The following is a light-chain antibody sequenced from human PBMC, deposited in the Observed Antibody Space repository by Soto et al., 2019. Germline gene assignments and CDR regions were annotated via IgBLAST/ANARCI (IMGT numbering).Light chain of an antibody. CDR1: QTISTY. J-gene: IGKJ2*01. V-gene: IGKV1-39*01. CDR3: QQTFSTPYT. Sequence: DIQMAQSPPSLSASGGDRVTITCRASQTISTYLNWYQQKPGKAPKLLIFAASSLESGVPSRVSGSGSGTDFTLTIGSLQPEDFAFYYCQQTFSTPYTFGQGTKVDIK. CDR2: AAS.